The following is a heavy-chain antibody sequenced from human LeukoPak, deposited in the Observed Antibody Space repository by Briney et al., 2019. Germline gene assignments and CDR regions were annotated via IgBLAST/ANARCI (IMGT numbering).Heavy chain of an antibody. CDR1: GFNFSAYS. CDR2: ISRSGKTI. V-gene: IGHV3-48*02. J-gene: IGHJ4*02. Sequence: GGSLRLSCAASGFNFSAYSMTWIRQAPGKGLEWVSYISRSGKTIHYADSVRGRFINSRDNAKNSLYLQMNSLRDEDTAVYYCTRGAYWGRGTLVTVSS. CDR3: TRGAY.